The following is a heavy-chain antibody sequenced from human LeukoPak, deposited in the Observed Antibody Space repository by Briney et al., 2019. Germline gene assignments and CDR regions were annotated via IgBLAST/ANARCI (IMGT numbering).Heavy chain of an antibody. V-gene: IGHV3-9*01. D-gene: IGHD6-6*01. J-gene: IGHJ3*02. CDR2: ISWNSGSI. CDR1: GFTFDDYA. CDR3: AKAHYSSSPYVTRNAFGI. Sequence: GRSLRLSCAASGFTFDDYAMHWVRQAPGKGLEWVSGISWNSGSIGYADSVKGRFTISRDNAKNSLYLQMNSLRAEDTALYYCAKAHYSSSPYVTRNAFGIWGQGTMVTVSS.